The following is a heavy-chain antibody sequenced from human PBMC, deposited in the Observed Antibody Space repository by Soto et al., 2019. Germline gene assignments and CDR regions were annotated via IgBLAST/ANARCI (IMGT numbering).Heavy chain of an antibody. CDR2: IIPIFNMT. V-gene: IGHV1-69*12. D-gene: IGHD1-1*01. CDR3: ASSIGPRYQVVYNYWGGRDV. CDR1: GGTFSSFA. J-gene: IGHJ6*02. Sequence: QVQLVQSGAELKKPGSSVKVSCKASGGTFSSFAISWVRQAPGQGLEWMGGIIPIFNMTNYAQKFQGKVTISADEVTSTAYMEMSSLRSEDTAVFYCASSIGPRYQVVYNYWGGRDVWGQGTTVTVCS.